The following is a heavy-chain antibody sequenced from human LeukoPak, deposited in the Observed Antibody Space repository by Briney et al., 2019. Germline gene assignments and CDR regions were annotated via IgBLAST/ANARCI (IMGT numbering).Heavy chain of an antibody. J-gene: IGHJ4*02. CDR3: AKDFVVVPAAAGSYFDY. Sequence: GGSLRLSRAASGFTFSSYAMSWVRQAPGKGLEWVSAISGSGGSTYYADSVKGRFTISRDNSKNTLYLQMNSLRAEDTAVYYCAKDFVVVPAAAGSYFDYWGQGTLVTVSS. CDR2: ISGSGGST. CDR1: GFTFSSYA. V-gene: IGHV3-23*01. D-gene: IGHD2-2*01.